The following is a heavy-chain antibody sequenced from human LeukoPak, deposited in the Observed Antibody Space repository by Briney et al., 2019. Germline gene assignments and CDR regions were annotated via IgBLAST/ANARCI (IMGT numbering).Heavy chain of an antibody. Sequence: GASVKLSFKASGYGFTRVGITWVRRAPGQGLEWMGWISPYNGNTRYAQKFQGGAAMTPDTSPTTAYMELKGLSFNDPAVYYCARAGPGSGWYFDYWGEGTLVTVSS. CDR3: ARAGPGSGWYFDY. D-gene: IGHD6-19*01. CDR1: GYGFTRVG. V-gene: IGHV1-18*01. CDR2: ISPYNGNT. J-gene: IGHJ4*02.